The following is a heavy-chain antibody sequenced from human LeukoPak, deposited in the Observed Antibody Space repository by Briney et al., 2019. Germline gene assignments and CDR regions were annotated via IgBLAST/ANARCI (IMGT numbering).Heavy chain of an antibody. CDR1: GGSISSYY. CDR2: IYYSGST. Sequence: SETLSLACTVSGGSISSYYWSWIRQPPGKGLEWIGYIYYSGSTNYNPSLKSRVTISVDTSKNQFSLKLSSVTAADTAVYYCARVQIAAAAPHFDYWGQGTLVTVSS. D-gene: IGHD6-13*01. CDR3: ARVQIAAAAPHFDY. J-gene: IGHJ4*02. V-gene: IGHV4-59*01.